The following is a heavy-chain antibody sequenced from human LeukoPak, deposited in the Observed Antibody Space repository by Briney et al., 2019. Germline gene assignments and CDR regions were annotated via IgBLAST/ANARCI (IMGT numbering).Heavy chain of an antibody. D-gene: IGHD3-10*01. CDR3: AKGAAELLWFGGVNYYYYYYMDV. V-gene: IGHV1-2*02. Sequence: ASVKVSCKASGYTFTGYYMHWVRQAPGQGLEWMGWINPNSGGTNYAQKFQGRVTMTRDTSISTAYMELSRLRSDDTAVYYCAKGAAELLWFGGVNYYYYYYMDVWGKGTTVTISS. J-gene: IGHJ6*03. CDR1: GYTFTGYY. CDR2: INPNSGGT.